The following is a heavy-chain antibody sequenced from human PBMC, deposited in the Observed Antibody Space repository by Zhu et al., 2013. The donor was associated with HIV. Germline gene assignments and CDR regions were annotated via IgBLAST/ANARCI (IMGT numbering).Heavy chain of an antibody. V-gene: IGHV4-59*01. CDR3: AREHDY. J-gene: IGHJ4*02. CDR1: GGSISSYY. CDR2: IYYSGST. Sequence: QVQLQESGPGLVKPSETLSLTCTVSGGSISSYYWSWIRQPPGKGLEWIGYIYYSGSTNYNPSLKSRLTISVDTSKNQFSLKLTSVTAADTAVYYCAREHDYWGQGTLVTVSS.